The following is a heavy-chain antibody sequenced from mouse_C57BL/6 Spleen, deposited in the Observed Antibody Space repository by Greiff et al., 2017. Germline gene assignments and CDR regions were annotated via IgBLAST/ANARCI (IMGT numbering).Heavy chain of an antibody. J-gene: IGHJ3*01. D-gene: IGHD1-1*01. CDR1: GYTFTSYW. Sequence: VQLQQPGAELVRPGTSVKLSCKASGYTFTSYWMHWVKQRPGQGLEWIGVIDPSDSYTNYNQKFKGKDTLTVDTSSSTAYMQLSSLTSEDSAVYYCARDGSSSSWFAYWGQGTLVTVSA. V-gene: IGHV1-59*01. CDR2: IDPSDSYT. CDR3: ARDGSSSSWFAY.